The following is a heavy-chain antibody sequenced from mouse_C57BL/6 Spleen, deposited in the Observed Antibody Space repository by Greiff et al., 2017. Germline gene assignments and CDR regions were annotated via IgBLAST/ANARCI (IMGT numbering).Heavy chain of an antibody. D-gene: IGHD1-1*01. CDR1: GFTFSNYW. J-gene: IGHJ2*01. V-gene: IGHV6-3*01. CDR2: IRLKSDNYAT. CDR3: TGITTVVDY. Sequence: EVKLMESGGGLVQPGGSMKLSCVASGFTFSNYWMNWVRQSPEKGLEWVAQIRLKSDNYATHYAESVKGRFTISRDDSKSSVYLQMNNLRAEDTGIYYCTGITTVVDYWGQGTTLTVSS.